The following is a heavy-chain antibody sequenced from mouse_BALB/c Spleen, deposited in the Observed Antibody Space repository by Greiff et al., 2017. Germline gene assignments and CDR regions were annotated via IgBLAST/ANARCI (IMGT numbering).Heavy chain of an antibody. CDR3: ARLGLWPNWYFDV. CDR2: ILPGSGST. D-gene: IGHD1-1*02. J-gene: IGHJ1*01. CDR1: GYTFSSYW. Sequence: VHLVESGAELMKPGASVKISCKATGYTFSSYWIEWVKQRPGHGLEWIGEILPGSGSTNYNEKFKGKATFTADTSSNTAYMQLSSLTSEDSAVYYCARLGLWPNWYFDVWGAGTTVTVSS. V-gene: IGHV1-9*01.